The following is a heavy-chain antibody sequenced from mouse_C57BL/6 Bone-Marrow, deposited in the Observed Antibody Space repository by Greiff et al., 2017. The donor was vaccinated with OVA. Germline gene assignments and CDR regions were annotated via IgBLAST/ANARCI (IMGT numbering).Heavy chain of an antibody. Sequence: VKLVESGPGLVPPSQSLSITCSVSGFSLPFSVVHWFRPSPGKVLAWLGVIWRGGSTDYTAAFMSRLSITKDNSKSQVFFKMNSLQADDTAIYYCAKDCDLLREYYYAMDYWGQGTSVTVSS. J-gene: IGHJ4*01. V-gene: IGHV2-5*01. CDR1: GFSLPFSV. CDR2: IWRGGST. D-gene: IGHD2-1*01. CDR3: AKDCDLLREYYYAMDY.